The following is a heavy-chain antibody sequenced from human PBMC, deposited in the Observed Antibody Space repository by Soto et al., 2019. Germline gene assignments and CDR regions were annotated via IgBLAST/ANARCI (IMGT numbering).Heavy chain of an antibody. CDR2: ISAYNCNT. Sequence: QGQLVQSGAEVKKPGASVKVSCKASGYTFTSYGISWVRQAPVQGLEWMGWISAYNCNTNYAQKLQGKVTMTTDTYTSTAYRVLRSLRSDETAVYYCARDRLIVVVPAAISSWLEPWGQGTLVTVSS. V-gene: IGHV1-18*01. CDR3: ARDRLIVVVPAAISSWLEP. J-gene: IGHJ5*02. D-gene: IGHD2-2*01. CDR1: GYTFTSYG.